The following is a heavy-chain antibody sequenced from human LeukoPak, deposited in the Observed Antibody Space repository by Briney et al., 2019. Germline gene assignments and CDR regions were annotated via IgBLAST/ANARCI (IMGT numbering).Heavy chain of an antibody. CDR2: ISVYSGNT. V-gene: IGHV1-18*01. Sequence: ASVKVSCKASGYTFTSYAITWVRQAPGQGLEWMGWISVYSGNTHYAQNLQGRVTMTTDTSTTAAYMELRSLRSDDTAVYYCARDYYDTSGYFYGSNYWGQGTLLTVSS. CDR3: ARDYYDTSGYFYGSNY. J-gene: IGHJ4*02. D-gene: IGHD3-22*01. CDR1: GYTFTSYA.